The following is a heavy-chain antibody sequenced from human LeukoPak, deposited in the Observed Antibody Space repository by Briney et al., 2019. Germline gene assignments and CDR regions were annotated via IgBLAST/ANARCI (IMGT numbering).Heavy chain of an antibody. CDR3: ARHPGSSWYFSFDP. V-gene: IGHV4-39*01. D-gene: IGHD6-13*01. Sequence: PSETLSLTCTVSGGSISSSSYYWGLIRQPPGKGLEWIGTIYYSGSTYYNPSLKSRVTISVDTSNNQFSLNLRSVTAADTAVYHCARHPGSSWYFSFDPWGQGTLVTVSS. CDR2: IYYSGST. J-gene: IGHJ5*02. CDR1: GGSISSSSYY.